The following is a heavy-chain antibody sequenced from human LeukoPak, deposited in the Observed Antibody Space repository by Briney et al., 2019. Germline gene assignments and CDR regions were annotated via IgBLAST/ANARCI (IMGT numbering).Heavy chain of an antibody. Sequence: PGGSLRLSCAASGFTFSSYAMSWVRQAPGKGLEWVSAISGSGGSTFYADSVKGRFTISRDNSKNTLYLQMNSLRAEDTAVYYCAKEPKLWFGESRYLGHWGQGTLVTVSS. D-gene: IGHD3-10*01. J-gene: IGHJ4*02. CDR1: GFTFSSYA. V-gene: IGHV3-23*01. CDR3: AKEPKLWFGESRYLGH. CDR2: ISGSGGST.